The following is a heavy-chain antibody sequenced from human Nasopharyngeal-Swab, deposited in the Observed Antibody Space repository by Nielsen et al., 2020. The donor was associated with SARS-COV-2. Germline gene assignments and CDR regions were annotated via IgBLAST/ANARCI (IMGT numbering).Heavy chain of an antibody. CDR3: ARAPSSGYLTPFDY. J-gene: IGHJ4*02. V-gene: IGHV1-69*06. D-gene: IGHD3-3*01. CDR1: GGTFSSYA. Sequence: SVKVSCKASGGTFSSYAISWVRQAPGQGLEWMGGIIPIFGTANYAQKFQGRVTITADKSTSTACMELSSLRSEDTAVYYCARAPSSGYLTPFDYWGQGTLVTVSS. CDR2: IIPIFGTA.